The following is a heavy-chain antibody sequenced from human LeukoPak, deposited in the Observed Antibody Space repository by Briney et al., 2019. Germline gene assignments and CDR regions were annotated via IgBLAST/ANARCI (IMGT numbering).Heavy chain of an antibody. CDR1: GGSISTYY. CDR3: ARGLGGSYSDY. D-gene: IGHD1-26*01. Sequence: PSETLSLTCTVSGGSISTYYWSWIRQPAGKGLEWIGRIHTSGNTNQNPSLKSRVTISVDTSKNQFSLKLSSVTAADTAVYYCARGLGGSYSDYWGQGTLVTVSS. V-gene: IGHV4-4*07. CDR2: IHTSGNT. J-gene: IGHJ4*02.